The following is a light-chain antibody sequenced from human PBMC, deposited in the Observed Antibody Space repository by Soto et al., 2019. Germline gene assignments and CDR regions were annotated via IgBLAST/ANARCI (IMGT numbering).Light chain of an antibody. J-gene: IGKJ1*01. CDR3: QQYLSYPWT. Sequence: DIQMTQSPSTLSSSVGDTVIITCRASQTINRWLAWYHQKSGKAPNVLIYVASNLERGAPSRFSGSGSGTEFTLTISNLQPDDFATYYCQQYLSYPWTFGQGTKVEIK. CDR2: VAS. V-gene: IGKV1-5*03. CDR1: QTINRW.